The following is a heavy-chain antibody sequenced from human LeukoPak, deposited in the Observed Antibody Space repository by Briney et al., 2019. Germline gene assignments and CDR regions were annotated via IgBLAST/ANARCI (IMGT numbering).Heavy chain of an antibody. V-gene: IGHV3-11*04. Sequence: GGSLRLSCAASEFTLSDYYMSWIRQAPGKGLEWVSYISSSGSTIYYADSVKGRFTISRDNAKNSLYLQMNSLRAEDTAVYYCARELMITFGGVVVNKYYFDYWGQGTLVTVSS. D-gene: IGHD3-16*02. J-gene: IGHJ4*02. CDR2: ISSSGSTI. CDR3: ARELMITFGGVVVNKYYFDY. CDR1: EFTLSDYY.